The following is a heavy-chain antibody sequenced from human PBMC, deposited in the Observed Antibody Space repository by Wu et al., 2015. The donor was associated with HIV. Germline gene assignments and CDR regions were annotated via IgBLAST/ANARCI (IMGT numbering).Heavy chain of an antibody. CDR3: ARDGRSSSSWYSGFDY. V-gene: IGHV1-69*12. CDR2: IIPIFGTA. CDR1: GGTFSSYA. J-gene: IGHJ4*02. Sequence: QVQLVQSGAEVKKPGSSVKVSCKASGGTFSSYAISWVRQAPGQGLEWMGGIIPIFGTANYAQKFQGRVTITADESTSTAYMELSSLRSEDTAVYYCARDGRSSSSWYSGFDYWGRGNPWSPSSS. D-gene: IGHD6-13*01.